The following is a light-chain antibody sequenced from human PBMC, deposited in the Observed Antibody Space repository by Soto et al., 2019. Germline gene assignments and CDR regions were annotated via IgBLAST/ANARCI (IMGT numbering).Light chain of an antibody. CDR1: QRVSANY. CDR2: GAS. J-gene: IGKJ4*01. Sequence: EIVLTQSPGTQSLSPGERATLTCRASQRVSANYLAWYQQRPGQAPRLLIYGASSRATGIPDRFSGSGSGTDFTLTISRLEPEDFAVYYCQQYGTSPLTFGGGSKVDIK. CDR3: QQYGTSPLT. V-gene: IGKV3-20*01.